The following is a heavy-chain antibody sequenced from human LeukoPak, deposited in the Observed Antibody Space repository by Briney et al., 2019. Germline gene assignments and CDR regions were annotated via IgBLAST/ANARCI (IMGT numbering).Heavy chain of an antibody. CDR1: GGSISSYY. D-gene: IGHD5-24*01. V-gene: IGHV4-59*01. J-gene: IGHJ4*02. Sequence: SETLSLTCTVSGGSISSYYWSWIRQPPGKGLEWIGYIYYSGSTNYNPSLKSRVTISVDTSKNQFSLKLSSVTAADTAVYYCARAGRRWLHPLDYWGQGTLVTVSS. CDR3: ARAGRRWLHPLDY. CDR2: IYYSGST.